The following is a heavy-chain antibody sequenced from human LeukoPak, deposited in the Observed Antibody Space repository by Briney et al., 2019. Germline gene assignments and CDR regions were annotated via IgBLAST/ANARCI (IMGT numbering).Heavy chain of an antibody. Sequence: ASVKVSCKASGYTFTSYYIHWVRQAPGRGLEWMGIINPSGGSTRCAQKFQGRVTMTRDTSTSTVYMELKRLRSEDTAVYYCASWFGENDALDIWGQGTMVTVSS. CDR3: ASWFGENDALDI. CDR1: GYTFTSYY. J-gene: IGHJ3*02. V-gene: IGHV1-46*01. D-gene: IGHD3-10*01. CDR2: INPSGGST.